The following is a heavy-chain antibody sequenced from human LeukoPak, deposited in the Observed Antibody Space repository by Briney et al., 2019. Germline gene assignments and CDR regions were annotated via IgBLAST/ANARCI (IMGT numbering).Heavy chain of an antibody. J-gene: IGHJ6*02. CDR2: KNPNSGRT. Sequence: ASVKVSCKASGYTFSSYDINWVRQATGQGLEWMGWKNPNSGRTGFAQKFQGRLTMTTDTSISTAYMELSSQTSEDTAVYYCARGPVRTHGMGVWGQGTTVTVSS. CDR1: GYTFSSYD. CDR3: ARGPVRTHGMGV. V-gene: IGHV1-8*01.